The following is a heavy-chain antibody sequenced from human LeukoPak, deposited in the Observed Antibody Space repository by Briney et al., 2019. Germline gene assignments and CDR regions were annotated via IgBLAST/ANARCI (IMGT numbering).Heavy chain of an antibody. V-gene: IGHV3-23*01. D-gene: IGHD2-2*02. CDR3: AKDSGGPYTSCYRCGWFDP. Sequence: GGSLRLSCAASGLTFSSYAMSWVRQAPGKGLEWVSAISGSGGSTYYADSVKGRFTISRDNSKNTLYLQMNSLRAEDTAVYYCAKDSGGPYTSCYRCGWFDPWGQGTLVTVSS. J-gene: IGHJ5*02. CDR1: GLTFSSYA. CDR2: ISGSGGST.